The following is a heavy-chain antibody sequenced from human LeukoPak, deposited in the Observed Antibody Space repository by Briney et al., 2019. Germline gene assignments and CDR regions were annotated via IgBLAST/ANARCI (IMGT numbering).Heavy chain of an antibody. CDR3: VRQKGGGSDPPHFDY. V-gene: IGHV5-51*01. CDR2: IYPRDSDT. Sequence: GESLKISCKGSGYIFTNYWIGWVRQMPGKGLEWMGIIYPRDSDTRYSPSFQGQVTISADKSLNTAYLQWSSLKASDTAMYYCVRQKGGGSDPPHFDYWGQGTLVTVSS. CDR1: GYIFTNYW. J-gene: IGHJ4*02. D-gene: IGHD2-15*01.